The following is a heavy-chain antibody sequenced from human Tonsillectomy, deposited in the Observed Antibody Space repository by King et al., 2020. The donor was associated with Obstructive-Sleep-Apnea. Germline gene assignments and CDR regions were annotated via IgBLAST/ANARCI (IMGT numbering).Heavy chain of an antibody. V-gene: IGHV4-59*08. J-gene: IGHJ5*02. D-gene: IGHD1-1*01. CDR2: IYYTGTT. CDR1: GASINDYY. CDR3: ARLTWEHWIDP. Sequence: QLQESGPGLVKPSETLSLTCTVSGASINDYYWSCLRQPPGKGLEYIGYIYYTGTTDYNPSLKSRVTMSLDTSKNQFSLKLTSVTAADTAVYYCARLTWEHWIDPWGQGTLVTVSS.